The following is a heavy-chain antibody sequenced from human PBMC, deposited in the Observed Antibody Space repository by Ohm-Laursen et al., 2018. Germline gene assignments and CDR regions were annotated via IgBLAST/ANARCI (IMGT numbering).Heavy chain of an antibody. CDR2: ISGSSNFI. V-gene: IGHV3-21*04. CDR3: ARGGQQQVEDY. D-gene: IGHD6-13*01. Sequence: SLRLSCSASGFTFSSYTMNWVRQAPGQGLECVSSISGSSNFIYYADSVKGRFTISRDNAKNSLYLQMNSLRAEDTAVYYCARGGQQQVEDYWGQGTLVTVSS. J-gene: IGHJ4*02. CDR1: GFTFSSYT.